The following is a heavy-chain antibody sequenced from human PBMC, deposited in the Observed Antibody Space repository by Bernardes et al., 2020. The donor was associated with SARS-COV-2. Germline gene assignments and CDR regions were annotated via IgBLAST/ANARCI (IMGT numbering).Heavy chain of an antibody. CDR1: VFTFSTYW. D-gene: IGHD4-17*01. CDR2: VGSAGSGT. V-gene: IGHV3-74*01. J-gene: IGHJ4*02. Sequence: GGSLRLSCAASVFTFSTYWMHWVRQAPGKGLVWVSRVGSAGSGTSYTDSVKGRFTISRDNAKNTLYLQMNSLGVEDTAMYYCVRGPSRDYGRFELWGQGTLVTVSS. CDR3: VRGPSRDYGRFEL.